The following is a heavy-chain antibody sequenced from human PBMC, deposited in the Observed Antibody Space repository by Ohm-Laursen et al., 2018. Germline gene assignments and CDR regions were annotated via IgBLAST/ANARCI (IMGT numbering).Heavy chain of an antibody. Sequence: GSLRLSCTASGFTFSSYAMSWVRQAPGKGLEWVSAISGSGGSTYYADSVKGRFTISRDNSKNTLDLQMNSLRAEDTAVYYCAKIAAAGTTPLCYYYGMDVWGQGTTVTVSS. V-gene: IGHV3-23*01. CDR2: ISGSGGST. CDR3: AKIAAAGTTPLCYYYGMDV. D-gene: IGHD6-13*01. J-gene: IGHJ6*02. CDR1: GFTFSSYA.